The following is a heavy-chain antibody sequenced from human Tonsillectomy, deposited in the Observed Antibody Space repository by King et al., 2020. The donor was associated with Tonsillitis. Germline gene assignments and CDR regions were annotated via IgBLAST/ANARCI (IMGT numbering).Heavy chain of an antibody. CDR3: ARVVGYSQSLGVFEV. CDR1: GLIFSDHY. D-gene: IGHD4-11*01. J-gene: IGHJ3*01. CDR2: ISSGGFTI. Sequence: VQLVESGGGLVRPGGSLRLSCTASGLIFSDHYMSWIRQAPGQGLEWFSYISSGGFTIYYADSVEGRFTISRDNAKNSLYLQMDSLRAEDTAVYYCARVVGYSQSLGVFEVWGRGTFVTVSS. V-gene: IGHV3-11*01.